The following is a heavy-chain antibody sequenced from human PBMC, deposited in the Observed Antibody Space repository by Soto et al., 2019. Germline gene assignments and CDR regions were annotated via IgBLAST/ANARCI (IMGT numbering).Heavy chain of an antibody. CDR2: TIPIFASA. Sequence: QVQLVQSGAEVKKPGSSVRVSCKASGGTFSSFVVIWVRQAPGQGLEWMGETIPIFASANYAQNFQGRVAINSDDFKNTVYMELSNLRSDDAAVYYCAAGEKSGYYGFDVWGQGTTVIVSS. J-gene: IGHJ6*02. CDR3: AAGEKSGYYGFDV. CDR1: GGTFSSFV. D-gene: IGHD3-16*01. V-gene: IGHV1-69*01.